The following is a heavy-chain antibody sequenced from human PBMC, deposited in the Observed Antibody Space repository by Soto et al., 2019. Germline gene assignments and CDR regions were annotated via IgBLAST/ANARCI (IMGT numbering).Heavy chain of an antibody. J-gene: IGHJ5*02. CDR1: GFTFSSYW. CDR3: AREPHDYSNYRYNWFDP. V-gene: IGHV3-7*03. CDR2: IKQDGSEK. D-gene: IGHD4-4*01. Sequence: LRLSCAASGFTFSSYWMSWVRQAPGKGLGWVANIKQDGSEKYYVDSVKGRFTISRDNAKNPLYLQMNSLRAEDTAVYYCAREPHDYSNYRYNWFDPWGQGTLVTVSS.